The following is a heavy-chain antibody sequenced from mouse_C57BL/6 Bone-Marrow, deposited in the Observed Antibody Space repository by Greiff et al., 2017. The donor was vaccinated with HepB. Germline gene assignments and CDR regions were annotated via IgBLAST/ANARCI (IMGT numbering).Heavy chain of an antibody. Sequence: QVQLQQSGAELVRPGTSVKLSCKASGYTFTSYWMHWVKQRPGQGLEWIGVIDPSDSYTNYNQKFKGKATLTVDTSSSTAYMQLSSLTSEDSAVYYCARYYYGSSWYFDVWGTGTTVTVSS. D-gene: IGHD1-1*01. CDR3: ARYYYGSSWYFDV. J-gene: IGHJ1*03. V-gene: IGHV1-59*01. CDR2: IDPSDSYT. CDR1: GYTFTSYW.